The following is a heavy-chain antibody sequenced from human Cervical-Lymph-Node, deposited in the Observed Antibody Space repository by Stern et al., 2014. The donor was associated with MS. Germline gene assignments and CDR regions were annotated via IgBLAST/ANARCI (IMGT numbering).Heavy chain of an antibody. CDR2: IYYSGST. CDR3: ARGTYYYDSSGYGYYFDY. Sequence: VQLEESGPGLVKPSQTLSLTCTVSGGSISSGGYYWSWIRQHPGKGLEWIGYIYYSGSTYYNPSLKSLVTISVDTSKNQFSLKLSSVTAADTAVYYCARGTYYYDSSGYGYYFDYWGQGTLVTVSS. CDR1: GGSISSGGYY. J-gene: IGHJ4*02. V-gene: IGHV4-31*01. D-gene: IGHD3-22*01.